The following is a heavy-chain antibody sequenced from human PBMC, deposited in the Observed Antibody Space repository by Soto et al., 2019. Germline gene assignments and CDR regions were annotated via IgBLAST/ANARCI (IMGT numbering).Heavy chain of an antibody. CDR1: GFTFSKAW. Sequence: PGGSLRLSCATSGFTFSKAWVGWVRQAPGKGLEWVGRIMSKTDGGTTDYAAPVKGRFTISRDDSKSTLYLQMNSLKTEETAFYYCTTDSGMSPYSFDYWGQGTLVTVSS. D-gene: IGHD1-26*01. J-gene: IGHJ4*02. CDR3: TTDSGMSPYSFDY. CDR2: IMSKTDGGTT. V-gene: IGHV3-15*01.